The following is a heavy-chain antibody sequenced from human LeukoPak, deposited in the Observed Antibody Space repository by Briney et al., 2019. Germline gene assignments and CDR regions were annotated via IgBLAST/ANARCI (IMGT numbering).Heavy chain of an antibody. D-gene: IGHD2-21*02. J-gene: IGHJ4*02. Sequence: GGSLRLSCAASGFSFSGYGMHWVRQAPGKGLEWVAHISHDGDEKDYAVSVKGRFTITRDNSKNTLDLDMTSLRTDDTAVYYCARGEVVTASPLDLWGQGTLVTVPS. CDR1: GFSFSGYG. CDR3: ARGEVVTASPLDL. V-gene: IGHV3-30*03. CDR2: ISHDGDEK.